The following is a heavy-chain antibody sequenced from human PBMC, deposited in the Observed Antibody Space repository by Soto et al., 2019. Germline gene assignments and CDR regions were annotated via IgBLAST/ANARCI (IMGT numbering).Heavy chain of an antibody. CDR1: GYTSADFG. CDR2: VSGNNGAS. Sequence: ASVKVSCKASGYTSADFGISRVRQAPGQGLEWMGWVSGNNGASNPAPKVQGRITMTLDTSTGVSYMALRSLRSDDTAIYYCVRDQKYFRVNGNWFDSWGQGTLVTVSS. J-gene: IGHJ5*01. CDR3: VRDQKYFRVNGNWFDS. D-gene: IGHD2-2*01. V-gene: IGHV1-18*04.